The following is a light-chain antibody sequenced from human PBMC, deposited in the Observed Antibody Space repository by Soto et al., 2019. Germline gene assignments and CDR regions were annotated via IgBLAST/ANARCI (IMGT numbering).Light chain of an antibody. CDR3: HQRSNWPPIT. CDR2: DAS. J-gene: IGKJ5*01. V-gene: IGKV3-11*01. Sequence: EIVLTQSPATLSLSPGERATLSCRASQSVSSYLAWYQQKPGQAPRLLIYDASNRATGIPARFSGSGSGTDFPLTISSLEPEEFAVYYWHQRSNWPPITFGQGKRLEIK. CDR1: QSVSSY.